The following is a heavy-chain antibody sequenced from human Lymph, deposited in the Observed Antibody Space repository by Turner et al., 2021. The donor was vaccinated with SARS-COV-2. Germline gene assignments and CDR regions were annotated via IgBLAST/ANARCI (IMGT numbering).Heavy chain of an antibody. V-gene: IGHV1-8*02. CDR1: GYTFTSYD. Sequence: QVQLVQSGAAVKKPGASVKVSCKAPGYTFTSYDINWVRQATGQGIECMGWRNPNSGNTGYEQKFKGRVTMTRNTSISTAYMELSSLRAEDTAVYYCARGRYSGGGMDVWGQGTTVTVSS. CDR2: RNPNSGNT. CDR3: ARGRYSGGGMDV. D-gene: IGHD1-26*01. J-gene: IGHJ6*02.